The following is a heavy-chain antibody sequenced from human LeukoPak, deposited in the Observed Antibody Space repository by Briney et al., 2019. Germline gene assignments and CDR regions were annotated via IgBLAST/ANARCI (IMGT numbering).Heavy chain of an antibody. V-gene: IGHV4-39*07. D-gene: IGHD2-15*01. J-gene: IGHJ5*02. CDR1: GGSISSSSYY. CDR2: IYYSGST. CDR3: AREVISNWFDP. Sequence: TSETLSLTCTVSGGSISSSSYYWGWIRQPPGKGLEWIGSIYYSGSTYYNPSLKSRVTIAVDTSKNQFSLKLSSVTAADTAVYYCAREVISNWFDPWGQGTLVTVSS.